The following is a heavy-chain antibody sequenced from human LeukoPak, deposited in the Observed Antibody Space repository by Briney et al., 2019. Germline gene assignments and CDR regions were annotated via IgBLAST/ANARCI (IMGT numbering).Heavy chain of an antibody. J-gene: IGHJ3*02. D-gene: IGHD6-19*01. Sequence: SETLSLTCAVYGGSFSGYYWSWIRQPPGKGLEWIGEINHSGSTNYNPSLKSRVTISVDTSKNQFSLKLSSVTAADTAVYYCARGSLYSSGTSWDAFDIWGQGTMVTASS. V-gene: IGHV4-34*01. CDR1: GGSFSGYY. CDR3: ARGSLYSSGTSWDAFDI. CDR2: INHSGST.